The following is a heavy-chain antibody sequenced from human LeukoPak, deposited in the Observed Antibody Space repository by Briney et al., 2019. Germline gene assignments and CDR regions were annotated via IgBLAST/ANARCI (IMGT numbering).Heavy chain of an antibody. CDR1: GGTFSSYA. J-gene: IGHJ4*02. CDR3: ARGPPYDDSKYGGLYFDY. CDR2: IIPIFGTA. D-gene: IGHD4-11*01. V-gene: IGHV1-69*05. Sequence: ASVKVSCKASGGTFSSYAISWVRQAPGQGLEWMGGIIPIFGTANYAQKFQGRVTITTDESTSTAYMELSSLRSEDTAVYYCARGPPYDDSKYGGLYFDYWGQGTLVTVSS.